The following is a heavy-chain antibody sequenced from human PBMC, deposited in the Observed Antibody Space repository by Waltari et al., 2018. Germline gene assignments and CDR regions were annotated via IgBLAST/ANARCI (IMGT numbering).Heavy chain of an antibody. CDR3: ARRGSCGLDY. V-gene: IGHV4-39*01. CDR2: IYYSGST. J-gene: IGHJ4*02. CDR1: GGSISSSSYY. D-gene: IGHD2-21*01. Sequence: QLQLQESGPGLVKPSETLSLTCTVSGGSISSSSYYWGWIRQPPGKGLVWIGSIYYSGSTYYNPSLKSRVTISVDTSKNQFSLKLSSVTAADTAVYYCARRGSCGLDYWGQGTLVTVSS.